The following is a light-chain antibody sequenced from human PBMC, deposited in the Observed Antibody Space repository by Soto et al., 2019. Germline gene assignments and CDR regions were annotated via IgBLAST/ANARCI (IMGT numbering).Light chain of an antibody. Sequence: DIVLTQSPATLSLSPGERTTLSCRASQSISRYLAWYQQKPGQGPRLLIYGASSRATGTPDRFSGSGSGTDFTLTINRLEPEDFALYYCQQYGSSPPTFGQGTKVDI. CDR2: GAS. V-gene: IGKV3-20*01. J-gene: IGKJ1*01. CDR3: QQYGSSPPT. CDR1: QSISRY.